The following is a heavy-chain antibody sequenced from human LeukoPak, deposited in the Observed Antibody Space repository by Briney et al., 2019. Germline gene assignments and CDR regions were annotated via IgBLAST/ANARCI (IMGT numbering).Heavy chain of an antibody. CDR3: ARQTGSGLFILP. V-gene: IGHV4-39*01. D-gene: IGHD3/OR15-3a*01. CDR1: GVSISSGNSY. Sequence: SETLSLTCTVSGVSISSGNSYWGWIRQPPGKGLEWIVSIYYSGNTYYNASLKSQFSISIDTSKNQFSLRLTSVTAADTAVYYCARQTGSGLFILPGGQGTLVTVSS. J-gene: IGHJ4*02. CDR2: IYYSGNT.